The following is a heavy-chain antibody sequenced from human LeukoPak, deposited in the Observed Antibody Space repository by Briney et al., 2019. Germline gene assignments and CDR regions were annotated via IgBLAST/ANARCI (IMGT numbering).Heavy chain of an antibody. CDR1: GGSLSGHY. D-gene: IGHD3-22*01. CDR3: ARLLDNDIRGDPDTFDV. Sequence: PLQTLSLTCTVSGGSLSGHYWSWIRQTPGKRLEWIGYVSYTGKTTYKPSLQSLVTISIDTSQSLFSLKLTSVPSADAAVYSCARLLDNDIRGDPDTFDVWGQGTTVIVSS. CDR2: VSYTGKT. V-gene: IGHV4-59*11. J-gene: IGHJ3*01.